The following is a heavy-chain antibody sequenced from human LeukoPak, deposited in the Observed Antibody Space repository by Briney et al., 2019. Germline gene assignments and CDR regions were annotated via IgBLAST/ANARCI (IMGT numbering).Heavy chain of an antibody. J-gene: IGHJ4*02. D-gene: IGHD6-13*01. CDR1: GGSVNSGNYY. CDR3: ARPTGTSSNSWVYFDD. Sequence: SETLSLTCTVSGGSVNSGNYYWSWIRQPPGKEPEWIGYIHYSGSTRYNPSLKSRVTISVDTSKNQFSLKLTSVTAADTAVCYCARPTGTSSNSWVYFDDWGQGTLVTVSS. V-gene: IGHV4-61*01. CDR2: IHYSGST.